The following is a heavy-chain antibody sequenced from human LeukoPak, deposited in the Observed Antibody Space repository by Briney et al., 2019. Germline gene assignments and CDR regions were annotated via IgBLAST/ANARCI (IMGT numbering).Heavy chain of an antibody. CDR1: GDSISSSSYY. CDR2: VYYSGSA. J-gene: IGHJ4*02. CDR3: ARRGYNYGTFEC. Sequence: SETLSLTCTVSGDSISSSSYYWAWIRQPPGKGLEWIGTVYYSGSAYYNPSLKSRVTISVDTSKNQFSLNLSSVTAADTAVYYCARRGYNYGTFECWGQGTLVTVSS. V-gene: IGHV4-39*01. D-gene: IGHD5-18*01.